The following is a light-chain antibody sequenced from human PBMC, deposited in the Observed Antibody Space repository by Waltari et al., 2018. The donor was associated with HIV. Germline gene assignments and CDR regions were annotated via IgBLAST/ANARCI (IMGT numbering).Light chain of an antibody. V-gene: IGKV4-1*01. Sequence: DIVMTQTPDSLAVSLGERATINCKSCQSVLYSSNNNNYLAWYQQKSGQTPKLRSSWASTRKSGVRDRCSGSGYGTDFTLTISSLQAEDVAVNYCQQYHSIPWTFGQGTKVEIK. J-gene: IGKJ1*01. CDR1: QSVLYSSNNNNY. CDR3: QQYHSIPWT. CDR2: WAS.